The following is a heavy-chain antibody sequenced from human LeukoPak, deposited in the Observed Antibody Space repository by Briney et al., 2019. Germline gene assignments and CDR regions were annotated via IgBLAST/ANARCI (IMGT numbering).Heavy chain of an antibody. CDR2: INYSGST. D-gene: IGHD6-19*01. J-gene: IGHJ4*02. Sequence: SETLSLTCTVSGVSISTSNYYWGWIRLPPGKGLEWIGNINYSGSTDYNPSLKSRVTISVDTSKNQFSLKLSSVTAADTAVYYCASSSGWHFDYWGQGTLVTVSS. CDR3: ASSSGWHFDY. CDR1: GVSISTSNYY. V-gene: IGHV4-39*07.